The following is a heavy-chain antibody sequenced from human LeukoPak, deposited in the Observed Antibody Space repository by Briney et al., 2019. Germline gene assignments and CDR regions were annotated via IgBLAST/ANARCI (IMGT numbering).Heavy chain of an antibody. CDR2: IGGSGGST. D-gene: IGHD4/OR15-4a*01. Sequence: GGSLRLSCAASGFTFSSNAMTWVRQAPGKELEWVSAIGGSGGSTYFADSVQGRFTISRDNSKNTLYLQMNSLRAEDTAVYYCAKDVTLTDAPRYFDYWGQGTLVTVSS. CDR3: AKDVTLTDAPRYFDY. V-gene: IGHV3-23*01. CDR1: GFTFSSNA. J-gene: IGHJ4*02.